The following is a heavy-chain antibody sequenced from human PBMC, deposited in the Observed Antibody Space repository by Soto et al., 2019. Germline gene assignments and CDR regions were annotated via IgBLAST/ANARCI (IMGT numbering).Heavy chain of an antibody. D-gene: IGHD3-10*01. Sequence: GGSLRLSCAASGFTFGGHYMGWVRQAPGKGLEWFGRIRNKANSYTTEYAASVKGRFTISRDDSKNSLYLQMNGLKIEDTAVYYCARGLSMVGDAFEIWGQGT. CDR2: IRNKANSYTT. CDR1: GFTFGGHY. V-gene: IGHV3-72*01. J-gene: IGHJ3*02. CDR3: ARGLSMVGDAFEI.